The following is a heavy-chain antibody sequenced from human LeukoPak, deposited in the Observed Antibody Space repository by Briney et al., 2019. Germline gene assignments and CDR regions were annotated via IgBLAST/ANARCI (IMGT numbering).Heavy chain of an antibody. J-gene: IGHJ4*02. CDR1: GDTFTNYY. CDR2: ISPGDSDA. Sequence: GESLKISCKGSGDTFTNYYIGCVRQTPGKGLEWMGIISPGDSDARYSPSFQGKVTIPADKSISTAYLRWSSLKASDTAMYYCARRYCSSTSCNPYFFDCCGQGTLVTVSS. V-gene: IGHV5-51*01. CDR3: ARRYCSSTSCNPYFFDC. D-gene: IGHD2-2*01.